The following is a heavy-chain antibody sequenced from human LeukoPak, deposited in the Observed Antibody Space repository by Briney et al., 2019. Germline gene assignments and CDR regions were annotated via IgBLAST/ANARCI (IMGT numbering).Heavy chain of an antibody. D-gene: IGHD3/OR15-3a*01. Sequence: SETLSLTCTVSGGSISSGDYYWSWIRQPPVKGLEWIGYIYYSGSAYYNPSLKSRVTISVDTSKNQFSLKLSSVTAADTAVYYCARDRMDRVDYWGQGTLVTVSS. CDR3: ARDRMDRVDY. CDR2: IYYSGSA. J-gene: IGHJ4*02. V-gene: IGHV4-30-4*01. CDR1: GGSISSGDYY.